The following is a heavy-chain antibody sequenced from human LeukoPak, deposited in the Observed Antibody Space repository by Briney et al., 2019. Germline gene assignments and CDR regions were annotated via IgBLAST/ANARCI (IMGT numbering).Heavy chain of an antibody. CDR3: AKANWVSNADAVW. CDR1: GFTFSSYA. Sequence: GGSLRLSCAASGFTFSSYAMSWVRQAPGKGLEWVSAVSDSGGTTYYADSVKGRFTISRDNSRNTVYLQLNDLRVEDTAIYYCAKANWVSNADAVWWGQGAQVTVSS. V-gene: IGHV3-23*01. D-gene: IGHD1-1*01. J-gene: IGHJ4*02. CDR2: VSDSGGTT.